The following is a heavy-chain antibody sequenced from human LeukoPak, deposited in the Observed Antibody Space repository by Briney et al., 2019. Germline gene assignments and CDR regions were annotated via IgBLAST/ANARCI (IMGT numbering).Heavy chain of an antibody. V-gene: IGHV1-24*01. D-gene: IGHD2-2*01. J-gene: IGHJ3*02. Sequence: ASVKVSCKVSGYTLTELSMHWVRQAPGKGLEWMGGFDPEDGETIYAQKFQGRVTMTEDTSTDTAYMELSSLRSEDTAVYYCATVPVVPAASAAFDIWGQGTMVTVSS. CDR3: ATVPVVPAASAAFDI. CDR1: GYTLTELS. CDR2: FDPEDGET.